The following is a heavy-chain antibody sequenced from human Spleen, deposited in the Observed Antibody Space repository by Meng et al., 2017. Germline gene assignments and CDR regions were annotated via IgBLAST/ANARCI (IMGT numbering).Heavy chain of an antibody. CDR3: ARECMYGARLVLRCYGVDV. J-gene: IGHJ6*02. CDR1: GFTFSSCD. D-gene: IGHD3-10*02. CDR2: INWNGGST. Sequence: GSLRLSCAASGFTFSSCDIHWVRQPTAKGLEWVSGINWNGGSTGYADSVKGRFTISRDNAKNSLYLQMNSLRAEDTALYHCARECMYGARLVLRCYGVDVWGQGTTVTVSS. V-gene: IGHV3-20*01.